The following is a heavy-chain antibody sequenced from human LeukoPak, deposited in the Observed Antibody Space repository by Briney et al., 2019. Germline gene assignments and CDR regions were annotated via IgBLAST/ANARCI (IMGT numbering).Heavy chain of an antibody. D-gene: IGHD6-19*01. V-gene: IGHV3-21*04. CDR2: IGPSGGSI. CDR3: ARLAGSRPPWYLDL. CDR1: GFTFTAYS. Sequence: GGSLRLSCATYGFTFTAYSMNWVRQAPGKGLEWVPSIGPSGGSIFYAASMRGRISISRDNVQNSLHLQLSSLRADDTAVYYCARLAGSRPPWYLDLWGRGTLVTVSS. J-gene: IGHJ2*01.